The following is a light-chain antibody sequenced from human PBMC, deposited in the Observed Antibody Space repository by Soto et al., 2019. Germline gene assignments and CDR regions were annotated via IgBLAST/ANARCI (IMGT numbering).Light chain of an antibody. J-gene: IGLJ2*01. CDR2: EVT. CDR3: SSFAGGGNPVL. V-gene: IGLV2-8*01. Sequence: QCALTQAPSESGSLGQSVTISCTGTSSDVGGYNYVSWHQQHPGKAPKVMIYEVTKRPPGVPDRFSGSKSGNTASLTVSGLQAEDEADYYCSSFAGGGNPVLLGGGTKVTVL. CDR1: SSDVGGYNY.